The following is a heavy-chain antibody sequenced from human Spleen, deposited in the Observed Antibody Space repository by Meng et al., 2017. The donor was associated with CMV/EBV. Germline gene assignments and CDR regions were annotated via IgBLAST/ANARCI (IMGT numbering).Heavy chain of an antibody. CDR1: GFTFSDYY. CDR3: ARGDVDYSTPPRGMDV. V-gene: IGHV3-11*04. CDR2: ISSSGSTI. Sequence: GGSLRLSCAASGFTFSDYYMSWIRQAPGKGLEWVSYISSSGSTIYYADSVKGRFTISRDNSKNTLFLQMDSLRAEDSAVYYCARGDVDYSTPPRGMDVWGQGTTVTVSS. D-gene: IGHD2-15*01. J-gene: IGHJ6*02.